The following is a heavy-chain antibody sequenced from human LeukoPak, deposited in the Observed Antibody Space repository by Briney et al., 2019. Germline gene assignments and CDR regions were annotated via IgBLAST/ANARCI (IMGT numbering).Heavy chain of an antibody. V-gene: IGHV5-51*01. Sequence: GEPLKISCKGSGYSFASYWIGWVRQMPGKGPEWMGIVYPGGSDTRYSPSFQGQVTISADKSINTAYLQWSSLKASDTAMYFCARQAYCANGVCLCDYWGQGTLVTVSS. CDR1: GYSFASYW. CDR2: VYPGGSDT. J-gene: IGHJ4*02. CDR3: ARQAYCANGVCLCDY. D-gene: IGHD2-8*01.